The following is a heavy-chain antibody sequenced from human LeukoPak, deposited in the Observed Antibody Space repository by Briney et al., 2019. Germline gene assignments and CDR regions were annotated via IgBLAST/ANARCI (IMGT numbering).Heavy chain of an antibody. CDR3: ARASLLVYYFDY. CDR2: IIPIFGTA. D-gene: IGHD2-8*01. CDR1: GGTFSSYA. J-gene: IGHJ4*02. Sequence: SVKVSCKASGGTFSSYAISWVRQAPGQGLEWMGRIIPIFGTANYAQKFQGRVTITTDESTNTAYMELSSLRSEDTAVYYCARASLLVYYFDYWGQGTLVTVSS. V-gene: IGHV1-69*05.